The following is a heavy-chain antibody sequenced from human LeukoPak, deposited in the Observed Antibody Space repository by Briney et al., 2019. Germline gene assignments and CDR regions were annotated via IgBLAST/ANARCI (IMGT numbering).Heavy chain of an antibody. D-gene: IGHD3-22*01. J-gene: IGHJ3*02. CDR2: IIPIFGTA. CDR3: ARWVGGYYDSSANAFDI. Sequence: SVKVSCKASGGTFSSYAISWVRQAPGQGLEWMGGIIPIFGTANYTQKFQGRVTIAADKSTSTAYMELSSLRSEDTAVYYCARWVGGYYDSSANAFDIWGQGTMVTVSS. CDR1: GGTFSSYA. V-gene: IGHV1-69*06.